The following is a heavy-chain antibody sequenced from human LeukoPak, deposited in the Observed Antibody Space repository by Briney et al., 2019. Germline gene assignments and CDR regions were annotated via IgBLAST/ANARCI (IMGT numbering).Heavy chain of an antibody. Sequence: ASVKVSCKASGYTFTGYYMHWVRQAPGQGLEWMGWINPNRGGTNYAQKFQGRVTMTRDTSISTAYMELSRLRSDDTAVYYCARVLFTIFGVVIFGSEDYYGMDVWGQGTTVTVSS. D-gene: IGHD3-3*01. CDR3: ARVLFTIFGVVIFGSEDYYGMDV. J-gene: IGHJ6*02. V-gene: IGHV1-2*02. CDR2: INPNRGGT. CDR1: GYTFTGYY.